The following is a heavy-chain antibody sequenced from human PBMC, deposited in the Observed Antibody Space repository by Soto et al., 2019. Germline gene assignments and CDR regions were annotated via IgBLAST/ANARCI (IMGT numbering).Heavy chain of an antibody. J-gene: IGHJ3*02. CDR1: GGSISSSNW. Sequence: SETLSLTCAVSGGSISSSNWWSWVRQPPGKGLEWIGEIYHSGSTNYNPSLKSRVTISVDKSKNQFSLKLSSVTAADTAVYYCARLPYYYGSGSYYNGDAFDIWGQGTMVTVS. CDR3: ARLPYYYGSGSYYNGDAFDI. V-gene: IGHV4-4*02. D-gene: IGHD3-10*01. CDR2: IYHSGST.